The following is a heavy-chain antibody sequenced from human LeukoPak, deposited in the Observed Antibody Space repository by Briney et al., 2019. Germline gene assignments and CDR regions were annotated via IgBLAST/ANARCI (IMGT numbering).Heavy chain of an antibody. V-gene: IGHV3-48*02. D-gene: IGHD3-22*01. CDR1: GFAFSSYN. CDR3: ARRPYSDTSGRLSDV. Sequence: GGSLRLSCAASGFAFSSYNMNWVRQAPGKGLEWTSYIGSSGSPTHYADSVRGRFTISRDNAKNSLYLQMNSLRDDDTALYYCARRPYSDTSGRLSDVWGQGTTVTVSS. J-gene: IGHJ6*02. CDR2: IGSSGSPT.